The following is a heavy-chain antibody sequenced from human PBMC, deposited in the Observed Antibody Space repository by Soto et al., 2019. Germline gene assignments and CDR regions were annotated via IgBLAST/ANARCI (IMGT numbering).Heavy chain of an antibody. J-gene: IGHJ4*02. Sequence: ASVKVSCKASGYTFTSYAMHWVRQAPGQRLEWMGWINAGNGNTKYSQKFQGRVTITRDTSASTAYMELSSLRSEDTAVYYCARDWFRLGFGELWEDYWGQGTLVTVSS. CDR2: INAGNGNT. D-gene: IGHD3-10*01. CDR3: ARDWFRLGFGELWEDY. CDR1: GYTFTSYA. V-gene: IGHV1-3*01.